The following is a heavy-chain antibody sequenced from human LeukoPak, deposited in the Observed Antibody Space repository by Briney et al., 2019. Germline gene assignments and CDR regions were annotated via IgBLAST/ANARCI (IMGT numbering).Heavy chain of an antibody. CDR3: ASVESIATI. CDR1: GYSISSGYF. CDR2: IYHSGST. V-gene: IGHV4-38-2*02. D-gene: IGHD6-6*01. J-gene: IGHJ4*02. Sequence: PSETLSLTCTVSGYSISSGYFWGWIRQPPGKGLEWIGSIYHSGSTSYNPSLKSRLTISVDTSKNQFSLKLNFVTAADTAVYYCASVESIATIWGQGTLVTVSS.